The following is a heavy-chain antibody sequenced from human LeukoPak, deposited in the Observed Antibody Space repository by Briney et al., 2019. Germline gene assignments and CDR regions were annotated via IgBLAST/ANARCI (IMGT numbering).Heavy chain of an antibody. CDR1: GFTFSSYA. J-gene: IGHJ6*03. CDR2: ISSSASII. D-gene: IGHD6-19*01. Sequence: GGSLRLSCAASGFTFSSYAMHWVRQAPGKGLEWVSYISSSASIIYYSDSVKGRFTISRDNAKNSLYLQMNSLRDEDTAVYYCARGDSGGPDYYYYMDVWGKGTTVTISS. CDR3: ARGDSGGPDYYYYMDV. V-gene: IGHV3-48*03.